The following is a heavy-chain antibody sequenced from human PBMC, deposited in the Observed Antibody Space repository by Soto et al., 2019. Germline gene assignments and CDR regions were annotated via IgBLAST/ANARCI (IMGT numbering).Heavy chain of an antibody. CDR1: GFTFGDYA. V-gene: IGHV3-49*03. D-gene: IGHD4-4*01. CDR3: TRGVYEFYSNYVRSLVGYYYGMDV. Sequence: GGSLRLSCTASGFTFGDYAMSWFRQAPGKGLEWVGFIRSKAYGGTTEYAASVKGRFTISRDDSESIAYLQMNSLKTEDTAVYYCTRGVYEFYSNYVRSLVGYYYGMDVWGQGTTVTVSS. J-gene: IGHJ6*02. CDR2: IRSKAYGGTT.